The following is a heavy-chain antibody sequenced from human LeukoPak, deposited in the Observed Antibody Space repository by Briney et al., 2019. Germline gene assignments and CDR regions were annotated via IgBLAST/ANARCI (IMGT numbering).Heavy chain of an antibody. V-gene: IGHV1-2*02. D-gene: IGHD3-22*01. CDR1: GYTFTGYY. CDR3: ARDYYDSSGYSIGGFDP. Sequence: GASVKVSCMASGYTFTGYYMHWVRQAPGQGLEWMGWINPNSGGTNYAQKFQGRVTMTRDTSISTAYMELSRLRSDDTAVYYCARDYYDSSGYSIGGFDPWGQGTLVTVSS. J-gene: IGHJ5*02. CDR2: INPNSGGT.